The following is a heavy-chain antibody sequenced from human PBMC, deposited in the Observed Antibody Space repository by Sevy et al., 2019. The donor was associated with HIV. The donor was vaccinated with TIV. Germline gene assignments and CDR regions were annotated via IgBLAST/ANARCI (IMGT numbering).Heavy chain of an antibody. V-gene: IGHV3-23*01. CDR1: GFPFSSYA. J-gene: IGHJ3*01. CDR2: TGGRGGAT. D-gene: IGHD2-15*01. Sequence: GGSLRLSCAASGFPFSSYAMNWVRQGPGKGLEWVSATGGRGGATYYADSVKGRFTMSRDNSKKTLYLQMDSLRAEDTSVYYCAKDVVAVVGDAFDVWGQGTMVTVSS. CDR3: AKDVVAVVGDAFDV.